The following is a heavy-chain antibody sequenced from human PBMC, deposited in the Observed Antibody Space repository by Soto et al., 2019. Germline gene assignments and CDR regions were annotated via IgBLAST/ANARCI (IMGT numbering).Heavy chain of an antibody. J-gene: IGHJ6*02. CDR1: GFTFSSYA. V-gene: IGHV3-23*01. Sequence: GGSLRLSCAASGFTFSSYAMSWVRQAPGKGLEWVSGISGRGGSTYYADSVKGRFTISRDNSKSTLYLQMNNLRAEDTAVYYCAKDLVNQAMVHSYYYYYGMDVWGQGTTVTVSS. CDR2: ISGRGGST. D-gene: IGHD5-18*01. CDR3: AKDLVNQAMVHSYYYYYGMDV.